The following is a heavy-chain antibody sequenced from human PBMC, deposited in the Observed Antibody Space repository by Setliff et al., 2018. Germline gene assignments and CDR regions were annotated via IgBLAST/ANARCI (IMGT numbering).Heavy chain of an antibody. CDR1: GFTFSSYA. CDR3: AREGVETRSSTDYRYYMDV. Sequence: PGGSLRLSCAASGFTFSSYAMHWVRQAPGKGLEWVAIIWYDGRNKYYADSVYGRFTVSRDNSKNTLYLQMNSLRAEDTAVYYCAREGVETRSSTDYRYYMDVWGKGTTVTVSS. CDR2: IWYDGRNK. D-gene: IGHD1-1*01. V-gene: IGHV3-33*01. J-gene: IGHJ6*03.